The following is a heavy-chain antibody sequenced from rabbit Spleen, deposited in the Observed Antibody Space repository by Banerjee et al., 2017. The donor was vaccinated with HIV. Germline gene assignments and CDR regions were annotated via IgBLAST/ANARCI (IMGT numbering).Heavy chain of an antibody. CDR2: IYTGSSGST. D-gene: IGHD2-1*01. CDR1: GFSFSSYYY. V-gene: IGHV1S40*01. J-gene: IGHJ3*01. Sequence: QSLVESGGGLVQPEGSLTLTCTVSGFSFSSYYYMCWVRQAPGKGLEWIACIYTGSSGSTYSASWARGRFTISKTSSTTVTLQMTSLTAADTTTHFFVRVNKVDDDIDLWGQGTLVTVS. CDR3: VRVNKVDDDIDL.